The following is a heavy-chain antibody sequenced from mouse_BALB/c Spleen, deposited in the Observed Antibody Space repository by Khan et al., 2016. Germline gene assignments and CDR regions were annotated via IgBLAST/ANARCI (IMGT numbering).Heavy chain of an antibody. D-gene: IGHD1-1*01. J-gene: IGHJ3*01. V-gene: IGHV1-18*01. CDR3: ARRGGYYYGSSPWFAY. CDR1: GYTFTDYN. Sequence: VRLQQSGPELVKPGASVKIPCKASGYTFTDYNMDWVKQSHGKSLEWIGDINPNNGGTIYNQKFKGKATLTVDKSSSTAYMELRSLTSEDTAVYYCARRGGYYYGSSPWFAYWGQGTLVTVSA. CDR2: INPNNGGT.